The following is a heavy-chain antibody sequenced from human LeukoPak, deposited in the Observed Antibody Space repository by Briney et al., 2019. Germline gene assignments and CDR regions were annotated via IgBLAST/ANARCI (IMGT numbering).Heavy chain of an antibody. CDR3: ARDGDRVGATTAEYFQH. Sequence: GGSLRLSCAASGFTFSSYSMNWVRQAPGKGLEWVSSISSGSSYLYYADSVKGRFTISRDNAKNSLYLQVNSLRAEDTAVYYCARDGDRVGATTAEYFQHWGQGTLVTVSS. CDR2: ISSGSSYL. J-gene: IGHJ1*01. D-gene: IGHD1-26*01. CDR1: GFTFSSYS. V-gene: IGHV3-21*01.